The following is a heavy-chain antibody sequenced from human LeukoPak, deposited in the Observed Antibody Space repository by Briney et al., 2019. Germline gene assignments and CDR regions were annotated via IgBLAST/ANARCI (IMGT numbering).Heavy chain of an antibody. CDR1: GFTFSDYY. J-gene: IGHJ5*02. V-gene: IGHV3-11*01. CDR3: ATDGAGFDT. Sequence: GGSLRLSCAASGFTFSDYYMSWIRQAPGKGLEWLSYINIGGTNTHYADSVKGRFTISRDNAKKSLYLEMNSLRAEDTAVYYCATDGAGFDTWGQGVLVTVSS. CDR2: INIGGTNT.